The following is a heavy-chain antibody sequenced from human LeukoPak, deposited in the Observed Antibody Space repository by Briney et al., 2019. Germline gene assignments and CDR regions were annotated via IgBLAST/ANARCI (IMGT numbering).Heavy chain of an antibody. D-gene: IGHD3-22*01. V-gene: IGHV3-48*02. CDR1: GFTFGSYS. J-gene: IGHJ3*02. Sequence: GGSLRLSCAASGFTFGSYSMNWVRQAPGKGLEWVSYISSSSSTIYYADSVKGRFTISRDNAKNSLYLQMNSLRDEDTAVYYCARDYYYDSSGYSVDAFDIWGQGTMVTVSS. CDR3: ARDYYYDSSGYSVDAFDI. CDR2: ISSSSSTI.